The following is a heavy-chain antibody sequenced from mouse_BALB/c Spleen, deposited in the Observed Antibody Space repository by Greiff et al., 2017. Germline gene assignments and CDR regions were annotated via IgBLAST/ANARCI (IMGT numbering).Heavy chain of an antibody. CDR2: ISSGGSYT. CDR3: ARHDSRPGDYYAMDY. Sequence: EVHLVESGGDLVKPGGSLKLSCAASGFTFSSYGMSWVRQTPDKRLEWVATISSGGSYTYYPDSVKGRFTISRDNAKNTLYLQMSSLKSEDTAMYYCARHDSRPGDYYAMDYWGQGTSVTVSS. V-gene: IGHV5-6*01. J-gene: IGHJ4*01. CDR1: GFTFSSYG. D-gene: IGHD2-12*01.